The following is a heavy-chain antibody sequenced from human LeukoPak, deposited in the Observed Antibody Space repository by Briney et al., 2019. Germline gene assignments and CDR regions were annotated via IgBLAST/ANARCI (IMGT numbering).Heavy chain of an antibody. CDR1: GFTFSTYA. CDR3: ARGETQLTSHLDY. CDR2: ISLSGNTI. Sequence: GGSLRLSCAASGFTFSTYAMNWVRQAPGRGLEWLSYISLSGNTIYYADSVKGRFTISRDNAKNSLFLQMNSLRNDDTAVYYCARGETQLTSHLDYWGRGTLVTVSS. D-gene: IGHD3-9*01. V-gene: IGHV3-48*02. J-gene: IGHJ4*02.